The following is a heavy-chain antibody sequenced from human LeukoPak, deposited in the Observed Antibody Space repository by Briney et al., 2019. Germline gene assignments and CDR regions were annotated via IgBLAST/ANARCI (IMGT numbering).Heavy chain of an antibody. CDR2: ISAYNGNT. J-gene: IGHJ4*02. CDR3: ARVGSGYFRTEYYFDY. Sequence: ASVKVSCKASGYTFTSYGISWVRQAPGQGLEWMGWISAYNGNTNYAQKLQGRVTMTTDTSTSTAYMELRSLRSGDTAVYYCARVGSGYFRTEYYFDYWGQGTLVTVSS. CDR1: GYTFTSYG. V-gene: IGHV1-18*01. D-gene: IGHD3-22*01.